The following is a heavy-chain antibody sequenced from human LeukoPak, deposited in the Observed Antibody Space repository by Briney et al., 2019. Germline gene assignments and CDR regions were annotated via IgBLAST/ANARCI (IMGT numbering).Heavy chain of an antibody. CDR2: MNPNSGNT. CDR3: ARGRWELLRAPNDAFDI. V-gene: IGHV1-8*01. J-gene: IGHJ3*02. D-gene: IGHD1-26*01. CDR1: GYTFTSYD. Sequence: ASVTVSCKASGYTFTSYDINWVRQATGQGLEWMGWMNPNSGNTGYAQKFQGRVTITRNTSISTAYMELSSLRSGDTAVYYCARGRWELLRAPNDAFDIWGQGTMVTVSS.